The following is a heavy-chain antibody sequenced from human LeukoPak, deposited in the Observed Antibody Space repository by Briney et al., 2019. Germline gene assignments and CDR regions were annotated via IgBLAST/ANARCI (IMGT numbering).Heavy chain of an antibody. CDR2: IPYDGPNK. J-gene: IGHJ4*02. Sequence: GGSLRLSCAASGFTFSSFGMHWVRQAPGRGLEWVAVIPYDGPNKYYADSVKGRFTISRDDSKSTLYLQMNSLRPEDTAVYYCAKEKLPSGYSFLTDYWGQGTLVTVSS. D-gene: IGHD5-18*01. CDR1: GFTFSSFG. CDR3: AKEKLPSGYSFLTDY. V-gene: IGHV3-30*02.